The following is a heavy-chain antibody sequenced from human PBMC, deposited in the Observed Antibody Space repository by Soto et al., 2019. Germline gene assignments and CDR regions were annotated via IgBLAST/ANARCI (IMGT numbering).Heavy chain of an antibody. D-gene: IGHD3-10*01. V-gene: IGHV1-2*02. J-gene: IGHJ4*02. CDR1: GYTFTAYY. CDR3: ARAVHTMIQGVRFRVDQ. Sequence: ASVKVSCKSSGYTFTAYYIHWVRQAPGHGLEWMGWINPNGGGTKYAQKFQGRVTMTRDTSINTAYMALTRLTSDDTAVFYCARAVHTMIQGVRFRVDQWGQGTLVTVAS. CDR2: INPNGGGT.